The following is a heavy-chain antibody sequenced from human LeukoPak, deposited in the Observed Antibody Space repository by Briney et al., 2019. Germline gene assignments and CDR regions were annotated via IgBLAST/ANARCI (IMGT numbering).Heavy chain of an antibody. J-gene: IGHJ4*02. CDR2: INPNSGGT. D-gene: IGHD5-24*01. Sequence: ASVKVSCKASGYTFTGYYMHWVRQAPGQGLEWMGWINPNSGGTNYAQKFQGRVTMTRDTSISTAYMELSRLRSDDTAVHYCARDQIEMATIDYWGQGTLVTVSS. CDR3: ARDQIEMATIDY. CDR1: GYTFTGYY. V-gene: IGHV1-2*02.